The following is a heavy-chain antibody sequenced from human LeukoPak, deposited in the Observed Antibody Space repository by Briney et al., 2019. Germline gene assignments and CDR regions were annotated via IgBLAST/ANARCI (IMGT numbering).Heavy chain of an antibody. V-gene: IGHV3-23*01. J-gene: IGHJ3*02. CDR3: AKDHREYSSSWYHDAFDI. CDR1: GFTLTSYA. Sequence: GGSLRLSCAASGFTLTSYAMSWVRQAPGRGLEWVSFISDGGGGTHYADSVKGRFTVSRDSSRNTVFLQMNSLRAEDTAVYYCAKDHREYSSSWYHDAFDIWGQGTMVTVSS. D-gene: IGHD6-13*01. CDR2: ISDGGGGT.